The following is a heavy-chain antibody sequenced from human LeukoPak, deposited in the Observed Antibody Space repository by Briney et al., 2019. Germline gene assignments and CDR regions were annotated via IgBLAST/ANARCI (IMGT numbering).Heavy chain of an antibody. CDR1: GGSFSGYY. CDR2: INHSGST. Sequence: SETLSLTCAVYGGSFSGYYWSWIRQPPGKGLEWIGEINHSGSTNYNPSLKSRVTISVDTSKNQFSLKLSSVTAADTAVYYCARHRWDSSGWYVAYWGQGTLVTVSS. J-gene: IGHJ4*02. D-gene: IGHD6-19*01. CDR3: ARHRWDSSGWYVAY. V-gene: IGHV4-34*01.